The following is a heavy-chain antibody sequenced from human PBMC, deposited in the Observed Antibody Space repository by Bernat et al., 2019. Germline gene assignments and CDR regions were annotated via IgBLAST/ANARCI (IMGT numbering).Heavy chain of an antibody. CDR1: GGSISSDSYS. D-gene: IGHD5-12*01. Sequence: QLQLQESGPGLVKPSETLSLTCTVSGGSISSDSYSWGWIRQPPGKGLGWIGSFYYTGNSYYSPSLKRRGTISVDTSKNQFSLQLSSVTAADTAVYYCARQSSGYDSHYYYYMDVWGKGTTVTVSS. J-gene: IGHJ6*03. CDR2: FYYTGNS. CDR3: ARQSSGYDSHYYYYMDV. V-gene: IGHV4-39*01.